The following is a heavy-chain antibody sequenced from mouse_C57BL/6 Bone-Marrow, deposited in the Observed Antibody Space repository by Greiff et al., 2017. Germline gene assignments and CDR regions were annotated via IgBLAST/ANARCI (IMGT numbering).Heavy chain of an antibody. J-gene: IGHJ3*01. CDR1: GFNIKDDY. CDR2: IDPENGDT. Sequence: EVQLQQSGAELVRPGASVTLSCTASGFNIKDDYMHWVKQRPEQGLEWIGWIDPENGDTEYASQFPGKATITADTSSNTAYLQLSSLTSEDTAVYYCTTDGNFSLFAYWGQGTLVTVSA. V-gene: IGHV14-4*01. CDR3: TTDGNFSLFAY. D-gene: IGHD2-1*01.